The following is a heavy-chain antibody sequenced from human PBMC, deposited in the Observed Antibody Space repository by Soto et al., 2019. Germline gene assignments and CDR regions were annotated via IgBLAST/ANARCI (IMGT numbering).Heavy chain of an antibody. Sequence: QVQLVESGGGVVQPGRSLRLSCAASGFIFSNYGMHWVRQAPGKGLEWVAVIYYDGSNKYYADSVKGRFTISRDNSKNTLYLQMNSLRAEDTAMYYCARERNGWYGWFDPWGQGTLVTVSS. CDR1: GFIFSNYG. CDR2: IYYDGSNK. D-gene: IGHD6-19*01. CDR3: ARERNGWYGWFDP. V-gene: IGHV3-33*01. J-gene: IGHJ5*02.